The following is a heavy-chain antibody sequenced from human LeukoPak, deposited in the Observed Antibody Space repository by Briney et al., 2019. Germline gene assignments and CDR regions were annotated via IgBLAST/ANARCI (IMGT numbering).Heavy chain of an antibody. CDR3: ARGHPLRYFDWLSTPTAAAPDY. D-gene: IGHD3-9*01. J-gene: IGHJ4*02. Sequence: ASVKVSRKASGYTFTSYDINWLRQATAQGLEWMGWMNPNSCNTGYAQKFQGRVTMTRNTSISTAYMELSSLRSEDTAVYYCARGHPLRYFDWLSTPTAAAPDYWGQGTLVTVSS. CDR2: MNPNSCNT. V-gene: IGHV1-8*01. CDR1: GYTFTSYD.